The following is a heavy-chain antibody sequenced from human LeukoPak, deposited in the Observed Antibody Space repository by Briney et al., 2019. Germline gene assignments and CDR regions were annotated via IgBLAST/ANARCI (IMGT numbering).Heavy chain of an antibody. CDR3: ARDGPDGVVAAVPVHYYYYGMDV. V-gene: IGHV1-18*01. D-gene: IGHD2-15*01. CDR2: ISAYNGNT. J-gene: IGHJ6*02. CDR1: GGTFSSYA. Sequence: ASVKVSCKASGGTFSSYAISWVRQAPGQGLEWMGWISAYNGNTNYAQKLQGRVTMTTDTSTSTAYMELRSLRSDDTAVYYCARDGPDGVVAAVPVHYYYYGMDVWGQGTTVTVSS.